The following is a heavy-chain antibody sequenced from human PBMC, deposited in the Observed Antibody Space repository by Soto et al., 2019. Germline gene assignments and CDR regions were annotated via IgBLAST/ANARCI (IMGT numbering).Heavy chain of an antibody. J-gene: IGHJ4*02. D-gene: IGHD3-10*02. Sequence: EVQLVESGGGLVQPGGSLRLSCAASGFTFSSDWMHWVRQAAGKGLVWVSRINMDGSSTNYADPMKGRFTICRDNAKNTLYLQMNSLRAEHTAVYYCARGPRGMYGNDFWGQGALVTVSS. CDR2: INMDGSST. CDR1: GFTFSSDW. V-gene: IGHV3-74*01. CDR3: ARGPRGMYGNDF.